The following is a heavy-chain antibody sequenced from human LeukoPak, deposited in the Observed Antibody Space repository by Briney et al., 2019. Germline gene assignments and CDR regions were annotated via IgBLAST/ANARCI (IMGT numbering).Heavy chain of an antibody. J-gene: IGHJ2*01. Sequence: PSETLSLTCTVSAGSMSTYYWSWIRQPPGKGLEWIGYIYYSEYTKYNPSLQSRVTISVDTSKNQFSLKLTSVTAADTAVYYCARPNRSYLYWNFDLWGRGTLVTVSS. D-gene: IGHD1-26*01. CDR2: IYYSEYT. CDR1: AGSMSTYY. V-gene: IGHV4-59*08. CDR3: ARPNRSYLYWNFDL.